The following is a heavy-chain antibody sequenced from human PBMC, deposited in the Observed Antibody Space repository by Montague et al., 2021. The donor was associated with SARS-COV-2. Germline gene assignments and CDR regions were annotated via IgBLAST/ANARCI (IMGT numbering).Heavy chain of an antibody. V-gene: IGHV3-33*01. J-gene: IGHJ3*02. CDR1: GFTFSSYG. D-gene: IGHD3-16*02. Sequence: SRRLSLSASGFTFSSYGMHWVRQAPGKGLEWVAVIWYDGSNKYYADSVKGRFTISGDNSKNTLYLQMNSLGAEDTAVYYCASSYMITFGGVIVDDAFDIWGQGTMVTVSS. CDR2: IWYDGSNK. CDR3: ASSYMITFGGVIVDDAFDI.